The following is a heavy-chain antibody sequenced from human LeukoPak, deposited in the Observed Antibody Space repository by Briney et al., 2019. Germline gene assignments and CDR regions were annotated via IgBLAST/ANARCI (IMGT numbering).Heavy chain of an antibody. CDR2: ISYDGSNK. Sequence: PGRSLRLSCAASGFTFSSYAMHWVRQAPGKGLEWVAVISYDGSNKYYADSVKGRFTISRDNSKNTLYLQMNSLRAEDTAVYYCARDPNPVYGDYDAFDIWGQGTMVTVSS. V-gene: IGHV3-30*14. D-gene: IGHD4-17*01. CDR3: ARDPNPVYGDYDAFDI. J-gene: IGHJ3*02. CDR1: GFTFSSYA.